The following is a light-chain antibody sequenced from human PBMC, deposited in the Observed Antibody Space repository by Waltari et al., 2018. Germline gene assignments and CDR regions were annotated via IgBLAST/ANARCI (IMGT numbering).Light chain of an antibody. V-gene: IGKV1-8*01. J-gene: IGKJ1*01. CDR1: QGISSY. CDR2: AAS. CDR3: QQYYSYPRT. Sequence: AIRMTQSPSSLSASTGDRVTITCRASQGISSYLAWYQQKPGKAPKLRIYAASTLHSGVPSRFSGSGSGTDFTLTISCLQSEEFATYYCQQYYSYPRTFGQGTKVEIK.